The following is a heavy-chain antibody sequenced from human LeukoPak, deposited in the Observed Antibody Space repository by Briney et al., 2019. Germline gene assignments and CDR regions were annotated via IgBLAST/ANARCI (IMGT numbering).Heavy chain of an antibody. D-gene: IGHD3-3*01. J-gene: IGHJ4*02. CDR3: ARGFGVVIYYFDY. CDR1: GGSFSGYY. V-gene: IGHV4-34*01. CDR2: INHSGST. Sequence: PSETLSLTCTVYGGSFSGYYWSWIRQPPGKGLEWIGEINHSGSTNYNPSLKSRVTISVDTSKNQFSLKLSSVTAADTAVYYCARGFGVVIYYFDYWGQGTLVTVSS.